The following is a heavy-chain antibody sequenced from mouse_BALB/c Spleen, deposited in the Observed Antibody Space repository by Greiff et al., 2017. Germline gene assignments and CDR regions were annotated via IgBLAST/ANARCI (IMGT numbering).Heavy chain of an antibody. V-gene: IGHV5-17*02. CDR3: ARARDYGSSPDY. CDR2: ISSSSSTT. J-gene: IGHJ2*01. CDR1: GYTFSSFG. Sequence: EVQRVESGAGLVQPGGSLKLSCAASGYTFSSFGMHWVRQAPEKGLEWVAYISSSSSTTYYADTVKGRVTISRDNPKNTLFLQMTSLRSEDSAMYYYARARDYGSSPDYWGQGTTLTVSA. D-gene: IGHD1-1*01.